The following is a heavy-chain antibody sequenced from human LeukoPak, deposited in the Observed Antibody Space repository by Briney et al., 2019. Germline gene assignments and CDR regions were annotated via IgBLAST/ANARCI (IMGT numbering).Heavy chain of an antibody. Sequence: GGSLRLSCAASGFTFRSYAMSWFRQAPGKGLEWVSFISGSGGSTYYADSVKGRFTISRDNSKNTLSLQMNSLRAEDTAVYYCAKTLYSSSSGGADYWGQGTLVTVSS. CDR1: GFTFRSYA. V-gene: IGHV3-23*01. D-gene: IGHD6-6*01. CDR3: AKTLYSSSSGGADY. CDR2: ISGSGGST. J-gene: IGHJ4*02.